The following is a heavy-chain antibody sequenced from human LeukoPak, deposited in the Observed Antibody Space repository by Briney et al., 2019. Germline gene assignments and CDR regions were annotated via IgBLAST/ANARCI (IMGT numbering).Heavy chain of an antibody. J-gene: IGHJ4*02. V-gene: IGHV3-7*01. CDR3: ARVRRYYGAGTSFDY. CDR2: IKQDGSET. D-gene: IGHD3-10*01. Sequence: PGGSLRLSCVASGFAFRTYGMHWGRQAPGKGLEWVANIKQDGSETYYVDSVKGRFTISRDNAKNSLYLQMNSLRAEDTAVYYCARVRRYYGAGTSFDYWGQGTLVTVSS. CDR1: GFAFRTYG.